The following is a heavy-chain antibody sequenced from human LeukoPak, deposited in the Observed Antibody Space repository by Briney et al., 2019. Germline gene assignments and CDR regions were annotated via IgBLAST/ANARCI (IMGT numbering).Heavy chain of an antibody. CDR1: GYSLSSGYY. Sequence: SETLSLTCTVSGYSLSSGYYWGWIRQPPGKGLEWIGSIYHSGSTYYNPSLKSRVTISVDTSKNQFSLKLSSVTAADTAVYYCARDYYGSGSYYDYWGQGTLVTVSS. D-gene: IGHD3-10*01. V-gene: IGHV4-38-2*02. CDR2: IYHSGST. J-gene: IGHJ4*02. CDR3: ARDYYGSGSYYDY.